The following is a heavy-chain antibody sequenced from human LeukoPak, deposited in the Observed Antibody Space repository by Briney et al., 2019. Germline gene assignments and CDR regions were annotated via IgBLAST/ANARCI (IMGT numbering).Heavy chain of an antibody. Sequence: ASVKVSCKASGYTFTGYYMHWVRQAPGQGLEWMGRINPNSGGTNYAQKFQGRVTMTRDTSISTAYMELSRLRSDDTAVYYCARVVRGSSLEGRGVEAFDIWGQGTMVTVSS. CDR3: ARVVRGSSLEGRGVEAFDI. CDR1: GYTFTGYY. V-gene: IGHV1-2*06. J-gene: IGHJ3*02. D-gene: IGHD3-10*02. CDR2: INPNSGGT.